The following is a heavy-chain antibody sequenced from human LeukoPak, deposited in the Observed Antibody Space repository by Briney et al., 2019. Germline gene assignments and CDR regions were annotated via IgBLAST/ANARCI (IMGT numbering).Heavy chain of an antibody. V-gene: IGHV1-69*05. CDR3: ARLRLHYYYYYMVV. CDR1: GGTFSSYA. D-gene: IGHD2-21*02. J-gene: IGHJ6*03. CDR2: IIPIFGTA. Sequence: ASVKVSCKASGGTFSSYAISWVRQAPGQGLEWFGRIIPIFGTANYAQKFQGRVTITTYESTSTAYMELSSLRSEDTAVYYCARLRLHYYYYYMVVWGKGTTVTVSS.